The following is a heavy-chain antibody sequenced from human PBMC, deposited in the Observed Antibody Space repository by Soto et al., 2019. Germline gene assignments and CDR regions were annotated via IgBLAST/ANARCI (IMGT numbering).Heavy chain of an antibody. CDR3: ASDGTGIAAAGTGTFFDY. D-gene: IGHD6-13*01. J-gene: IGHJ4*02. CDR1: GYTFTKYW. Sequence: PGESLKISCKGSGYTFTKYWIGWVRQMPGKGLEWMGIIYPDDSDTRYSPSFRGQVTISVDKSINTVYLQWSTLKASDTAVYYCASDGTGIAAAGTGTFFDYWGQGTLVTVSS. CDR2: IYPDDSDT. V-gene: IGHV5-51*01.